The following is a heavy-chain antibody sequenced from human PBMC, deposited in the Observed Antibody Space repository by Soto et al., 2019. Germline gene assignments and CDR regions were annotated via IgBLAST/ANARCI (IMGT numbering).Heavy chain of an antibody. J-gene: IGHJ6*03. V-gene: IGHV4-61*01. CDR3: ARAPDFYGSGSYYHYYYYYMDV. CDR1: GGSISSSSYY. Sequence: SETLSLTCTVSGGSISSSSYYWSWIRQPPGKGLEWIGYIYYSGSTNYNPSLKSRVTISVDTSKNQFSLKLSSVTAADTAVYYCARAPDFYGSGSYYHYYYYYMDVWGKGTTVTVSS. CDR2: IYYSGST. D-gene: IGHD3-10*01.